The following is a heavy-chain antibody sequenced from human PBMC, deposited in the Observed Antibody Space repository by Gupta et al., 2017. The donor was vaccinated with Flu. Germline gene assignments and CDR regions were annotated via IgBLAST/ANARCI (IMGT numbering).Heavy chain of an antibody. Sequence: EVQLVESGGGLVQPGGSLRLSCAASGFTFSSYWMSWVRQAPGKGLEWVANIKQDGSEKYYVDSVKGRFTISRDNAKNSLYLQMNSLRAEDTAVYYCARDSPRSGYNWFDPWGQGTLVTVSS. V-gene: IGHV3-7*01. CDR1: GFTFSSYW. CDR2: IKQDGSEK. J-gene: IGHJ5*02. D-gene: IGHD1-26*01. CDR3: ARDSPRSGYNWFDP.